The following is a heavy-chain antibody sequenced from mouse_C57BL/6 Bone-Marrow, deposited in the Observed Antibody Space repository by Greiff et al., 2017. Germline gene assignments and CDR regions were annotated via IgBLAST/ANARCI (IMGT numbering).Heavy chain of an antibody. J-gene: IGHJ4*01. CDR1: GFSLTSYA. D-gene: IGHD2-3*01. CDR3: ARIYDGYYVYAMDY. CDR2: IWTGGGT. V-gene: IGHV2-9-1*01. Sequence: VQGVESGPGLVAPSQSLSITCTVSGFSLTSYAISWVRQPPGKGLEWLGVIWTGGGTNYNSALKSRLSISKDNSKSQVFLKMNSLQTDYTARYYCARIYDGYYVYAMDYWGQGTSVTVSS.